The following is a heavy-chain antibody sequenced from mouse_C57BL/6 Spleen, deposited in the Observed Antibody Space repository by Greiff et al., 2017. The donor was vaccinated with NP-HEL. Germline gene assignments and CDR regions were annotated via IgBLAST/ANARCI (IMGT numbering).Heavy chain of an antibody. D-gene: IGHD1-1*01. CDR2: INPNYGTT. Sequence: LVESGPELVKPGASVKISCKASGYSFTDYNMNWVKQSNGKSLEWIGVINPNYGTTSYNQKFKGKATLTVDQSSSTAYMQLNSLTSEDSAVYYCARGDYGSSYYYAMDYWGQGTSVTVSS. CDR3: ARGDYGSSYYYAMDY. J-gene: IGHJ4*01. V-gene: IGHV1-39*01. CDR1: GYSFTDYN.